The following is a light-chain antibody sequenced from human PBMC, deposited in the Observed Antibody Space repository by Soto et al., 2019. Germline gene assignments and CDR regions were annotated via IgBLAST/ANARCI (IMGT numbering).Light chain of an antibody. CDR3: HQGVSRPRT. Sequence: DIQMTQSPSSLSASVGDRVTITCRASQSIRSDLNWYQQRPGKAPKRLIYTTSNFESGVPSRFSGSGSGTDFTLTISNLQPEDFATYFCHQGVSRPRTFGRGTTVEV. V-gene: IGKV1-39*01. CDR2: TTS. CDR1: QSIRSD. J-gene: IGKJ1*01.